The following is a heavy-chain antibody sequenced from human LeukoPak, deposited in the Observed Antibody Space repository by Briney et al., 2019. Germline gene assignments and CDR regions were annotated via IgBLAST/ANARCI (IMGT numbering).Heavy chain of an antibody. V-gene: IGHV1-69*13. CDR3: ARVEGVAGSEIDY. D-gene: IGHD6-19*01. CDR2: IIPIFGTA. J-gene: IGHJ4*02. CDR1: GGTFISYA. Sequence: SVKVSCKASGGTFISYAISWVRQAPGQGLEWMGGIIPIFGTANYAQKFQGSVTITADESASTAYMELRSLRSDDTAVYYCARVEGVAGSEIDYWGQGTLVTVSS.